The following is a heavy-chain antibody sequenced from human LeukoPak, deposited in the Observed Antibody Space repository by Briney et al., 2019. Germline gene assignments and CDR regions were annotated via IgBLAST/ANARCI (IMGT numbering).Heavy chain of an antibody. J-gene: IGHJ4*02. CDR1: GXTFSSYE. V-gene: IGHV3-21*01. CDR2: ISSSSSYI. D-gene: IGHD6-19*01. Sequence: PGGSLRLSCAVSGXTFSSYEMNWVRQAPGKGLEWVSSISSSSSYIYYADSVKGRFTISRDNAKNSLYLQMNSLRAEDTAVYYCASGIAVAGTDYWGQGTLVTVSS. CDR3: ASGIAVAGTDY.